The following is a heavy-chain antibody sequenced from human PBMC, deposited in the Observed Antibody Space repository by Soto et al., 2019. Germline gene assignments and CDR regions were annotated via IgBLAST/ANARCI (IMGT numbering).Heavy chain of an antibody. J-gene: IGHJ6*02. Sequence: SLRLSCAASGFPFSAFAMNWVRQAPGKGLEWVAGIGGSGATIYYADSVKGRFSISRDSAKNSLYLQMNSLRAEDTAVYYCARGYYYDSSGPTVVDVWGQGTTVTVSS. V-gene: IGHV3-23*01. CDR2: IGGSGATI. CDR1: GFPFSAFA. CDR3: ARGYYYDSSGPTVVDV. D-gene: IGHD3-22*01.